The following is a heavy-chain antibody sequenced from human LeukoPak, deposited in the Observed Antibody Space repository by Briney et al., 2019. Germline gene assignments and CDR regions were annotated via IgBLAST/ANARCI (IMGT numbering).Heavy chain of an antibody. D-gene: IGHD1-1*01. CDR1: GGSISSYY. Sequence: SETLSLTCTVSGGSISSYYWSWIRQPAGKGLEWIGYIYYSGSTYYNPSLKSRVTMSVDTSKNQFSLKLSSVTAVDTAVYYCARKHRWNGLYFDFWGQGTLVTVSS. CDR3: ARKHRWNGLYFDF. V-gene: IGHV4-59*04. J-gene: IGHJ4*02. CDR2: IYYSGST.